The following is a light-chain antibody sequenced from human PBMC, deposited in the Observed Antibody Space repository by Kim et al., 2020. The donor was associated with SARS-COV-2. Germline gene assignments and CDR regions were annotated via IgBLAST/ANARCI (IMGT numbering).Light chain of an antibody. V-gene: IGLV3-21*04. J-gene: IGLJ2*01. CDR3: QVWDRGVV. Sequence: SYELTQPPSVSVAPGKTARITCGGNNIGSKSVHWYQQKPGQAPVLVIYYDSDRPSGIPERFSGSNSGNTATLTISRVEAGDEADYYCQVWDRGVVFGRGTQLTVL. CDR2: YDS. CDR1: NIGSKS.